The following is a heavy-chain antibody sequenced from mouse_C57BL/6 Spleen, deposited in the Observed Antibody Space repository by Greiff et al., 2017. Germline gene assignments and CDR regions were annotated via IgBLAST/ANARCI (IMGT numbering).Heavy chain of an antibody. CDR3: ARDGRRHFDY. J-gene: IGHJ2*01. CDR1: GYTFTSYW. CDR2: IDPSDSYT. Sequence: VQLQQPGAELVMPGASVKLSCKASGYTFTSYWMHWVKQRPGQGLEWIGEIDPSDSYTNYNQKFKGKSTLTVDKSSSTAYMQLSSLTSEDSAVYYCARDGRRHFDYWGQGTTLTVSS. V-gene: IGHV1-69*01.